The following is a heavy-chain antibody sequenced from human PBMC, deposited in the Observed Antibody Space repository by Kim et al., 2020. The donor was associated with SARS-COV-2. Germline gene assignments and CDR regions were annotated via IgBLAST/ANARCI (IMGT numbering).Heavy chain of an antibody. J-gene: IGHJ5*02. CDR2: T. D-gene: IGHD4-17*01. Sequence: TNYNPSLKSRVTISVDTSKNQFSLKLSSVTAADTAVYYCARGYGDYWFDPWGQGTLVTVSS. V-gene: IGHV4-34*01. CDR3: ARGYGDYWFDP.